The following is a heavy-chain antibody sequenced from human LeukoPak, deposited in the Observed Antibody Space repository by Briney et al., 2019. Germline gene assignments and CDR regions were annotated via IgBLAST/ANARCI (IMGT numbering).Heavy chain of an antibody. CDR2: INSGGGT. CDR3: ARGLASIGWGPIDI. Sequence: PGGSLRLSCAAPGFTFSTYTMSWVRQAPGKGLEWVSAINSGGGTSSADSAKGRFTISRDNSESTLNLQMNSLRAEDTAVYYCARGLASIGWGPIDIWGQGTVVTVPS. V-gene: IGHV3-23*01. D-gene: IGHD6-19*01. J-gene: IGHJ3*02. CDR1: GFTFSTYT.